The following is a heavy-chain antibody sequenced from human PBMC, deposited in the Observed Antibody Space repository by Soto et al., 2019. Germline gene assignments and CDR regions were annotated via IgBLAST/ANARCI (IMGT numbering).Heavy chain of an antibody. CDR3: ARGGDVNYYHGMDV. J-gene: IGHJ6*02. Sequence: QVQLVQSGGEVKKPGASVKLSCTASGYTFTSYGISWVRQARGQGLEWMGWISAYNGKTNYAQNVQGRVTMTTDTSTRTAYMDLRSLRSVDTAVYYCARGGDVNYYHGMDVWGQGTTVTVSS. CDR2: ISAYNGKT. CDR1: GYTFTSYG. D-gene: IGHD5-12*01. V-gene: IGHV1-18*01.